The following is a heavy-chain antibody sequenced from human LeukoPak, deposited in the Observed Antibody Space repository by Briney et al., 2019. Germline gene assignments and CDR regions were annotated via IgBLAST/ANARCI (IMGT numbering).Heavy chain of an antibody. CDR1: GGSFSGYY. Sequence: PSETLSLTCAVYGGSFSGYYWSWIRQPPGKGLEWIGEINHSGSTNYNPSLKSRVTISVDTSKNQFSLKLSSVTAADTAVYYCARGRISGWARFDYRGQGTLVTVSS. D-gene: IGHD6-19*01. J-gene: IGHJ4*02. CDR2: INHSGST. V-gene: IGHV4-34*01. CDR3: ARGRISGWARFDY.